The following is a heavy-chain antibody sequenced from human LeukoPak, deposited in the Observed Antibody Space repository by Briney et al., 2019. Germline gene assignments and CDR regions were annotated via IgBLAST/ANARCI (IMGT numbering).Heavy chain of an antibody. D-gene: IGHD5-18*01. Sequence: GGSLRLSCAASGFTFTPYAMNWVRQAPGKGLEWVSSISGSSTNIFYGDSVKGRFAISRDNAKNSLYLQMNSLRAEDTAVYYCARDFDGSYGFDSWGQGTLVTVSS. CDR3: ARDFDGSYGFDS. V-gene: IGHV3-21*01. J-gene: IGHJ4*02. CDR1: GFTFTPYA. CDR2: ISGSSTNI.